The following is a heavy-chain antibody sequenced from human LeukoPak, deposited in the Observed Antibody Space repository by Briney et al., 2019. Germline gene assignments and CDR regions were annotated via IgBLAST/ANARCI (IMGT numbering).Heavy chain of an antibody. D-gene: IGHD3-10*01. Sequence: NPSETLSLTCTVSGGSISSSSYYWGWIRQPPGKGLEWIGSIYYSGSTYYNPSLKSRVTISVDTSKNQFSLKLSSVTAADTAVYYCARGQARRILAVFRAGGCAFDIWGQGTMVTVSS. V-gene: IGHV4-39*07. CDR2: IYYSGST. CDR3: ARGQARRILAVFRAGGCAFDI. CDR1: GGSISSSSYY. J-gene: IGHJ3*02.